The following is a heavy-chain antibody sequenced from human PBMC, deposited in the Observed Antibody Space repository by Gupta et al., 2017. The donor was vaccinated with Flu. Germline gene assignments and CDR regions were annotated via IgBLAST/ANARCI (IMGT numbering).Heavy chain of an antibody. CDR1: TTYY. CDR3: ARGSCSGGSCYADY. Sequence: TTYYMHWVRQGPGQAPEWMGMMNASEENTSYEQKYQGRVNMTIGTSTSTLYMDLSSLRSDDTAVYNGARGSCSGGSCYADYWGQGTLVTVSS. V-gene: IGHV1-46*03. CDR2: MNASEENT. D-gene: IGHD2-15*01. J-gene: IGHJ4*02.